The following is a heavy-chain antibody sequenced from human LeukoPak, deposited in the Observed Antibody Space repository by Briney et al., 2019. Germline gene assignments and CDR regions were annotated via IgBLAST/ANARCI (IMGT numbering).Heavy chain of an antibody. D-gene: IGHD4-17*01. Sequence: GGSLRLSCAASGFTFSSYSMNWVRQAPGKGLEWVSSISSSSSYIYYADSVKGRFTISRDNAKNSLYLQMNSLGAEDTAVYYCARDNGYGDYVFDYWGQGTLVTVSS. CDR2: ISSSSSYI. CDR1: GFTFSSYS. CDR3: ARDNGYGDYVFDY. J-gene: IGHJ4*02. V-gene: IGHV3-21*01.